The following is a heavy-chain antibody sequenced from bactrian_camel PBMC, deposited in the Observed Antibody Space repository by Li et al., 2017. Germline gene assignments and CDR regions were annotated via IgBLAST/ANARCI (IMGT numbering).Heavy chain of an antibody. D-gene: IGHD2*01. V-gene: IGHV3S53*01. J-gene: IGHJ6*01. CDR3: AAVPVRSGGIKALGGRIGY. CDR2: IDRDGGT. Sequence: HVQLVESGGGSVQAGGSLRLNCAISGADHRMWCMAWFRQAPGKEREGIAAIDRDGGTSYLDSVKGRFTISKENAENSMSLQMKNLKPEDSAMYFCAAVPVRSGGIKALGGRIGYWGQGTQVTVS. CDR1: GADHRMWC.